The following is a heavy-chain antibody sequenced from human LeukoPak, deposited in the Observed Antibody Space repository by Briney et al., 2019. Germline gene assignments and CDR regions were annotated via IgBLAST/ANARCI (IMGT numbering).Heavy chain of an antibody. V-gene: IGHV4-61*02. CDR1: GGSISSGSYY. D-gene: IGHD3-10*01. J-gene: IGHJ3*02. Sequence: SQTLSLTCTVSGGSISSGSYYWSWIRQPAGKGLEWIGRIYTSGSTNYNPSLKSRVAISVDTSKNQFSLKLSSVTAADTAVYYCARGVSGLWFGEYAFDIWGRGTMVTVSS. CDR2: IYTSGST. CDR3: ARGVSGLWFGEYAFDI.